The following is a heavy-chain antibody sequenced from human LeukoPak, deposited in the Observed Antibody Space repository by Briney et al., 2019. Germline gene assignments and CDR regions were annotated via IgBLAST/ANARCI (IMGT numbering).Heavy chain of an antibody. D-gene: IGHD3-10*01. Sequence: ASVKVSCKASGYTFIGYYMHWVRQAPGQGLEWMGWINPNSGGTNYAQRFQGRVTMTRDTSITTAYMELSRLRSDDTAVYYCASPWGRWFGELIWYFDLWGRGTLVTVSS. J-gene: IGHJ2*01. CDR2: INPNSGGT. CDR3: ASPWGRWFGELIWYFDL. V-gene: IGHV1-2*02. CDR1: GYTFIGYY.